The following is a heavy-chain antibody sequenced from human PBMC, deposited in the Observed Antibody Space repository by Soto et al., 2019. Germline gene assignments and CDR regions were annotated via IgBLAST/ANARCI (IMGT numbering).Heavy chain of an antibody. J-gene: IGHJ4*02. CDR2: INPNSGGT. Sequence: ASVKVSCKASGYTFTGYYMHWVRQAPGQGLEWMGWINPNSGGTNYAQKFQGRVTMTRDTSISTAYMELRRLRSDDTAVYYCARDAGMITFGGVIVLSPFDYWGQGTLVTVSS. D-gene: IGHD3-16*02. V-gene: IGHV1-2*02. CDR3: ARDAGMITFGGVIVLSPFDY. CDR1: GYTFTGYY.